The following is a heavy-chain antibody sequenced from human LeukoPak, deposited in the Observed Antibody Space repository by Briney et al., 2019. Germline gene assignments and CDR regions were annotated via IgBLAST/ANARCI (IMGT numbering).Heavy chain of an antibody. J-gene: IGHJ5*02. V-gene: IGHV4-34*01. Sequence: SETLSLTCAVYGGSFSGYNWSWIRQPPGKGLEWIGEINHSGSTNYNPSLKSRVTISVDTSKNQFSLKLSSVTAADTAVYYCARDPGGFDPWGQGTLVTVSS. CDR2: INHSGST. D-gene: IGHD3-16*01. CDR3: ARDPGGFDP. CDR1: GGSFSGYN.